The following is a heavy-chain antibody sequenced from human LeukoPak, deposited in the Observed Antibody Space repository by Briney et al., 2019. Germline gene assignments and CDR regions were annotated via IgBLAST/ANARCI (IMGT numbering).Heavy chain of an antibody. CDR3: AREITIFGVVITHYYMDV. Sequence: SETLSLTCTVSGGSISSYYWSWIRQPPGKGLEWIGYIYYSGSTNYNPSLKSRVTISVDTSKNQFSLKLSSVTAADTAVYYCAREITIFGVVITHYYMDVWAKGPRSPSP. CDR2: IYYSGST. J-gene: IGHJ6*03. V-gene: IGHV4-59*01. D-gene: IGHD3-3*01. CDR1: GGSISSYY.